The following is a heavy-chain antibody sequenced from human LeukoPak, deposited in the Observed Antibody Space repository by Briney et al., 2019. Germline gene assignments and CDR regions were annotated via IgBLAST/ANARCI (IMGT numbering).Heavy chain of an antibody. D-gene: IGHD4-17*01. CDR2: IRWDSGII. CDR1: GFIFDDYA. Sequence: GRSLRLSCAASGFIFDDYAMHWVRHAPGKGLEWVSGIRWDSGIIVYADSVKGRFNIGRDNAKNSLYLQMDSLRPEDTALYYCVKDQTTVSLSGWFDPWGQGALVTVSS. V-gene: IGHV3-9*01. J-gene: IGHJ5*02. CDR3: VKDQTTVSLSGWFDP.